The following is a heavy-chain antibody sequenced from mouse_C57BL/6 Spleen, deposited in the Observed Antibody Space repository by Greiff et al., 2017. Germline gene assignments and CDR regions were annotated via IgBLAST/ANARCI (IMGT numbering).Heavy chain of an antibody. Sequence: QVQLQQSGPELVKPGASVKISCKASGYAFSSSWMNWVKQRPGKGLEWIGRIYPGDGDTNYNGKFKGKATLTADKSSSTAYMQLSSLTSEDSAVYCCARTSSGYFDVWGTGTTVTVSS. CDR1: GYAFSSSW. J-gene: IGHJ1*03. CDR3: ARTSSGYFDV. V-gene: IGHV1-82*01. CDR2: IYPGDGDT.